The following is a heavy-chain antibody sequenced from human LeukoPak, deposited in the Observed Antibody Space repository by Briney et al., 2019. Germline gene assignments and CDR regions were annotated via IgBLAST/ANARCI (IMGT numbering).Heavy chain of an antibody. CDR3: ARAVVPAARRDFDY. J-gene: IGHJ4*02. D-gene: IGHD2-2*01. CDR2: MNPNSGNT. Sequence: ASVKVSCKASGYTFTSYDINWVRQATGQGLEWMGWMNPNSGNTGYAQKIQGRVTMTRNTSISTAYMELSSLRSEDTAVYYCARAVVPAARRDFDYWGQGTLVTVSS. V-gene: IGHV1-8*01. CDR1: GYTFTSYD.